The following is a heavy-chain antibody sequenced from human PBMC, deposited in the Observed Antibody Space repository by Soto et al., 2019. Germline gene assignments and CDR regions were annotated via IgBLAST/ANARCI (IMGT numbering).Heavy chain of an antibody. D-gene: IGHD3-10*01. J-gene: IGHJ3*01. CDR1: GFTFSNYI. V-gene: IGHV3-21*01. Sequence: EVQLLESGGGLVKPGGSLRLSCAASGFTFSNYIMNWVRQPPGQGLEWVASISGSSTYVYYADSLKGRIAISRDNAKNSLSLELNTLKVEDRAVYYCSRGGGYYYGSGTDAFDVWGQGTLVTVSS. CDR2: ISGSSTYV. CDR3: SRGGGYYYGSGTDAFDV.